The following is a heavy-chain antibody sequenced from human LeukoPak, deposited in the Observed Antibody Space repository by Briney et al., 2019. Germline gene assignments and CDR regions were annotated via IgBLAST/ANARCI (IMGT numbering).Heavy chain of an antibody. D-gene: IGHD3-10*01. Sequence: PGGSLRLSCVGSEFTFNKYWMXXXRQTPGKGLEWVXNINQDGSEKYYVXXVKGRFTXXXDYADNSLYLQMNSLRAEDTAVYYCATGRGLRDWGQGTLVTVSS. V-gene: IGHV3-7*01. CDR1: EFTFNKYW. J-gene: IGHJ4*02. CDR2: INQDGSEK. CDR3: ATGRGLRD.